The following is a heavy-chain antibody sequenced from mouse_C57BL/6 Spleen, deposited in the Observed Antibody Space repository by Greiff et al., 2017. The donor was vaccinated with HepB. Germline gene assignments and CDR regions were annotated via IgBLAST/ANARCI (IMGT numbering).Heavy chain of an antibody. V-gene: IGHV5-16*01. J-gene: IGHJ2*01. Sequence: EVKLVESEGGLVQPGSSMKLSCTASGFTFSDYYMAWVRQVPEKGLEWVANINYDGSSTYYLDSLKSRFIISRDNAKNILYLQMSSLKSEDTATYYCARGGLVITTVVDYWGQGTTLTVSS. CDR2: INYDGSST. D-gene: IGHD1-1*01. CDR1: GFTFSDYY. CDR3: ARGGLVITTVVDY.